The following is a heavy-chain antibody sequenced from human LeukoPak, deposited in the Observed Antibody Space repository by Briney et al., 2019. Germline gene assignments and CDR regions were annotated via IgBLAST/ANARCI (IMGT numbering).Heavy chain of an antibody. J-gene: IGHJ4*02. Sequence: ASVKVSCKASGYTLTGYYMHWVRQAPGQGLEWMGWINPNSGGANYAQKFQGRVTMTRDTSISTAYMELSSLRSEDTAVYYCARGGKTAPSYWGQGTLVTVSS. D-gene: IGHD5-18*01. CDR3: ARGGKTAPSY. CDR1: GYTLTGYY. CDR2: INPNSGGA. V-gene: IGHV1-2*02.